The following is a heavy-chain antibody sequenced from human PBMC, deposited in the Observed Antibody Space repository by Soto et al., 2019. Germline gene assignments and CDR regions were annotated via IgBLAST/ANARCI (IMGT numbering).Heavy chain of an antibody. CDR3: ARFNDYGDYNYYYYGMDV. D-gene: IGHD4-17*01. Sequence: SETLSLTGAVSCGPIISSNWFSWVRHPPWKVLEWIGEIYQSWSTNYNPSLKSRVTISVDKSKNQFSLKLSSVTAADTAVYYCARFNDYGDYNYYYYGMDVWGQGTTVTVSS. J-gene: IGHJ6*02. CDR1: CGPIISSNW. V-gene: IGHV4-4*02. CDR2: IYQSWST.